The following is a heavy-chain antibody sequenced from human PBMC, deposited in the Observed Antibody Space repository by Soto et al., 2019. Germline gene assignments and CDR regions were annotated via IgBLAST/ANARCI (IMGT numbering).Heavy chain of an antibody. CDR3: ARQIYDSDTGPNFQYYFDS. D-gene: IGHD3-22*01. CDR1: GYSFAGYW. Sequence: GESLKISCKGSGYSFAGYWITWVRQKPGKGLEWMGRIDPSDSQTYYSPSFRGHATISVTTSITTVFLQWSSLRASDTAMYYCARQIYDSDTGPNFQYYFDSWGQGTPVTVSS. V-gene: IGHV5-10-1*01. J-gene: IGHJ4*02. CDR2: IDPSDSQT.